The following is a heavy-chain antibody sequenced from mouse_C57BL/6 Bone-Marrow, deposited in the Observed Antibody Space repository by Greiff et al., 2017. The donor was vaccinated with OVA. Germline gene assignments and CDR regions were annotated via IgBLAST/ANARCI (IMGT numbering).Heavy chain of an antibody. J-gene: IGHJ2*01. D-gene: IGHD1-1*01. CDR3: TPFITTVVAHFDY. V-gene: IGHV14-4*01. CDR2: IDPENGDT. Sequence: EVKLVESGAELVRPGASVKLSCTASGFNIKDDYMHWVKQRPEQGLEWIGWIDPENGDTESASKFQGQATITADNSSNPAYLQLSILTAEDTAVYYCTPFITTVVAHFDYWGQGTTLTVSS. CDR1: GFNIKDDY.